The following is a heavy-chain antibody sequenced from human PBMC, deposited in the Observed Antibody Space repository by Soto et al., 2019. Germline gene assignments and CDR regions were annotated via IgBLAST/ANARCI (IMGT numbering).Heavy chain of an antibody. Sequence: SETLSLTGNVSGFSIGSGFYWGWVRQPPGKGLEWIGAIYHSGTTYFNPSLKSRVTMAIDTSKNQFSLSLASVAAADTAVYYCARDRRYYYDNSGPLDYWGQGTLVTVSS. D-gene: IGHD3-22*01. CDR1: GFSIGSGFY. CDR2: IYHSGTT. V-gene: IGHV4-38-2*02. J-gene: IGHJ4*02. CDR3: ARDRRYYYDNSGPLDY.